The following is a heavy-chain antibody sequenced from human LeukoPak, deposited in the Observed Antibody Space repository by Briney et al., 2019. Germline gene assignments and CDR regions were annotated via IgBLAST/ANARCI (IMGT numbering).Heavy chain of an antibody. CDR2: INHSGST. Sequence: SETLSLTCTVSGGSISSSSYYWSWIRQPPGKGLEWIGEINHSGSTNYNPSLKSRVTISVDTSKNQFSLKLSSVTAADTAVYYCARVYGYCSSTSCYESYFQHWGQGTLVTVSS. CDR3: ARVYGYCSSTSCYESYFQH. D-gene: IGHD2-2*03. V-gene: IGHV4-39*07. CDR1: GGSISSSSYY. J-gene: IGHJ1*01.